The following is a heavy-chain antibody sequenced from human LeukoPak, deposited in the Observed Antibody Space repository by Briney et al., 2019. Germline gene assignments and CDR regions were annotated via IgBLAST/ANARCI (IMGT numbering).Heavy chain of an antibody. Sequence: SETLSLTCAVDGGSFSGYYWSWIRQPPGKGLEWIGSIYYSGSTYYNPSLKSRVTISVDTSKNQFSLKLSSVTAADTAVYYCARRGSGWYYFDYWGQGTLVTVSS. V-gene: IGHV4-34*01. D-gene: IGHD6-19*01. CDR3: ARRGSGWYYFDY. J-gene: IGHJ4*02. CDR2: IYYSGST. CDR1: GGSFSGYY.